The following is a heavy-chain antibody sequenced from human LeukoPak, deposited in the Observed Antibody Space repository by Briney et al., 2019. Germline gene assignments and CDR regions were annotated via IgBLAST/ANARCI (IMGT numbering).Heavy chain of an antibody. D-gene: IGHD4-17*01. V-gene: IGHV3-23*01. CDR2: ISGSNDNT. CDR3: AKGRGTTVTSAANY. Sequence: PGGSLRLSCAASGFTFSSYAMSWVRQAPGKGLEWVSSISGSNDNTYCADSMKDRFTISRDNSKNTLSPQMNSLRAEDTAVYYCAKGRGTTVTSAANYWGQGTLVTVSS. CDR1: GFTFSSYA. J-gene: IGHJ4*02.